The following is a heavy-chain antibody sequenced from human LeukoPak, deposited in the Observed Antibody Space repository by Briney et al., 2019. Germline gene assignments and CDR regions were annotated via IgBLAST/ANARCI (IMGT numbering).Heavy chain of an antibody. CDR3: AKDRIVVVVADAFDI. CDR1: GFTFSTFA. CDR2: IFPSGGEI. Sequence: GGSLRLSCAASGFTFSTFAMIWVRQPPGKGLEWVSSIFPSGGEIHYADSVKGRFTISRDNSKNTLYLQMNSLRAEDTAVYYCAKDRIVVVVADAFDIWGQGTMVTVSS. J-gene: IGHJ3*02. D-gene: IGHD2-15*01. V-gene: IGHV3-23*01.